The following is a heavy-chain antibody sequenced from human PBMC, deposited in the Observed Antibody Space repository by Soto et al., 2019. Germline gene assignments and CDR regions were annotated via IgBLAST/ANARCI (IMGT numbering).Heavy chain of an antibody. V-gene: IGHV2-70*01. CDR2: IDWDDDK. J-gene: IGHJ6*02. D-gene: IGHD3-16*01. CDR3: ARIANPLPYDGGWMEYYYGMDV. Sequence: XCPTLVNPTQTLTLTCTFSGFSLSTSGMCVSWIRQPPGKALEWLALIDWDDDKYYSTSLKTRLTISKDTSKNQVVLTMTNMEHVETGTYYCARIANPLPYDGGWMEYYYGMDVWGQGNTVTVSS. CDR1: GFSLSTSGMC.